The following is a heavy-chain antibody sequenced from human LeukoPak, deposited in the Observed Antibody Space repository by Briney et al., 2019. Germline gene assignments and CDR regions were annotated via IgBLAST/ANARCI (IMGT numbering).Heavy chain of an antibody. CDR3: AREDYYFDS. CDR2: INHSRGT. Sequence: PSETLSLTCSGYGGSITAYYWSWIRQPPGKGLEWIGEINHSRGTKYNPSLESRVTILLDASKNAFSLNLNSVTAADTAVYYCAREDYYFDSWGQGTLVTVSS. V-gene: IGHV4-34*01. CDR1: GGSITAYY. J-gene: IGHJ4*02.